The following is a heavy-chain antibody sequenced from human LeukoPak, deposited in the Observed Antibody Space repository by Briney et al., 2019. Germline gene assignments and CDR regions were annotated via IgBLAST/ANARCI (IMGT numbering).Heavy chain of an antibody. J-gene: IGHJ5*02. CDR3: AKDLILRYFDWLSDNWSDP. V-gene: IGHV3-23*01. Sequence: GGSLRLSCAASGFTFSSYGMSWVRQAPGKGLEWVSAISGSGGSTYYADSVKGRFTISRDNSKNTLYLQMNSLRAEDTAVYYCAKDLILRYFDWLSDNWSDPWGQGTLVTVSS. CDR2: ISGSGGST. CDR1: GFTFSSYG. D-gene: IGHD3-9*01.